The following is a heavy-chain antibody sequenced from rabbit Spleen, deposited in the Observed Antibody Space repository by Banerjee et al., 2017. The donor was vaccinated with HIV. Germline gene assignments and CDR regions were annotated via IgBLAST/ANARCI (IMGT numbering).Heavy chain of an antibody. D-gene: IGHD1-1*01. CDR3: ARDTSSSFSSYGMDL. CDR2: IDTGSSGFT. J-gene: IGHJ6*01. V-gene: IGHV1S40*01. Sequence: QSLEESGGDLVKPGASLTLTCTASGVSFSSNYYMCWVRQAPGKGLEWIACIDTGSSGFTYFATWAKGRFTCSKTSSTTVTLQMTSLTAADTATYFCARDTSSSFSSYGMDLWGPGPWSPS. CDR1: GVSFSSNYY.